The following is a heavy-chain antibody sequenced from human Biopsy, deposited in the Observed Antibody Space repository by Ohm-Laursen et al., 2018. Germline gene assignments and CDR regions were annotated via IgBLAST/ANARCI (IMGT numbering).Heavy chain of an antibody. CDR1: GGPSSNYA. D-gene: IGHD3-3*01. CDR2: IVPILGHL. J-gene: IGHJ4*02. CDR3: AADADGYYTEFDY. V-gene: IGHV1-69*04. Sequence: SSVTASCKAPGGPSSNYAFSWVRQAPGQGLELVGRIVPILGHLNYAQRFQGRVSITADKSTSYVYMELSRLTSGDTAVYYCAADADGYYTEFDYWGPGTLVTVSS.